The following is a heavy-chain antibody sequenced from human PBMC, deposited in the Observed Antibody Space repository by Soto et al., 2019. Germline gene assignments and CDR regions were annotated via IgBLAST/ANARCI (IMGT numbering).Heavy chain of an antibody. CDR1: GFTFSSYW. Sequence: PGGSLRLSCAASGFTFSSYWMSWVRQAPGKGLEWVANIKQDGSEKYYVDSVKGRFTISRDNAKNSLYLQMNSLRAEDTAVYYCARGFHCSSTSCYFTYWGQGTLVTVSS. CDR2: IKQDGSEK. CDR3: ARGFHCSSTSCYFTY. D-gene: IGHD2-2*01. J-gene: IGHJ4*02. V-gene: IGHV3-7*04.